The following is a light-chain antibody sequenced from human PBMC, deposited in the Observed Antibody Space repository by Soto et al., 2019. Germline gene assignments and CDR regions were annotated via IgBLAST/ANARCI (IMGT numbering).Light chain of an antibody. CDR2: DVS. V-gene: IGLV2-14*03. CDR3: TSCTSTTTRL. Sequence: QSALTQPASVSGSPGQSITISCTGTSGDGGGYDYVSWYQQHPGKAPKLMIYDVSDRPSGVSNRFSGSKSGNTASLTISGLQADDEATYYCTSCTSTTTRLFGGGTKLTVL. CDR1: SGDGGGYDY. J-gene: IGLJ2*01.